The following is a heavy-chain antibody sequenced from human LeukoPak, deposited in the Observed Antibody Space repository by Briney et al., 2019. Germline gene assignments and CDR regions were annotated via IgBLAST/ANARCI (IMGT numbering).Heavy chain of an antibody. J-gene: IGHJ1*01. CDR1: GYTLTELS. CDR2: FDPEDGET. D-gene: IGHD3-22*01. Sequence: GASVKVSCRVSGYTLTELSMHWVRQAPGKGLEWMRGFDPEDGETIYAQKFQGRVTMTEDTSTDTAYMELSSLRSEDTAVYYCATLPHTYYDSSGYYQHWGQGTLVTVSS. CDR3: ATLPHTYYDSSGYYQH. V-gene: IGHV1-24*01.